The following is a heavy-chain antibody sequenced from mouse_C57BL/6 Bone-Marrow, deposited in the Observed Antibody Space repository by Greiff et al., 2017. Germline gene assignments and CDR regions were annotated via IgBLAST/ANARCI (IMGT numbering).Heavy chain of an antibody. D-gene: IGHD2-3*01. CDR3: APMISYYSDY. V-gene: IGHV1-55*01. J-gene: IGHJ2*01. CDR2: IYPGSGST. Sequence: VQLQQSGAELVKPGASVKMSCKASGYTFTSYWITWVKQRPGQGLEWIGDIYPGSGSTNYNEKFKSKATLTVDTSSSAAYMQLSSLTSEDSAVYYCAPMISYYSDYWDQGTTLTVSA. CDR1: GYTFTSYW.